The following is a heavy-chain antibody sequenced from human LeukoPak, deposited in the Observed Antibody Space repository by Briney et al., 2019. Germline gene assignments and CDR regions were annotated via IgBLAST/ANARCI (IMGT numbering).Heavy chain of an antibody. CDR3: AREWSSSSGKAFDS. D-gene: IGHD6-6*01. CDR1: GFTFSIYS. V-gene: IGHV3-48*04. CDR2: ISGGSSTS. Sequence: PGGSLRLSCAASGFTFSIYSMNWVRQAPGKGLEWVSYISGGSSTSYYADFVEGRFTVSRDNAKNSLYLQMNSLRAEDSAVYFCAREWSSSSGKAFDSWGRGTLVIVSS. J-gene: IGHJ4*02.